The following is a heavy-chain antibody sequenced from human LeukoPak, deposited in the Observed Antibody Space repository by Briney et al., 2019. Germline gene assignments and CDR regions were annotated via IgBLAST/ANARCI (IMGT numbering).Heavy chain of an antibody. J-gene: IGHJ4*02. D-gene: IGHD3-16*02. CDR3: AKAGEVDVWGSYLEYFDY. CDR1: GFTFSSYD. CDR2: ISGSGGRA. V-gene: IGHV3-23*01. Sequence: GGSLRLSCAASGFTFSSYDMSWVRQAPGEGLEWVSAISGSGGRAYYADSVKGRFTISRDNSKNTLSLQMNTLRAEDTAVYYCAKAGEVDVWGSYLEYFDYWGQGTLVTVSS.